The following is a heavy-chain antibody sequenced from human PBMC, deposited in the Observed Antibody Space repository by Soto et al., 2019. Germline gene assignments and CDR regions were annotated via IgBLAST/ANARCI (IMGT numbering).Heavy chain of an antibody. CDR2: IYHSDTT. CDR3: ARSQFGSFYRKYFDS. J-gene: IGHJ4*02. CDR1: GESIVGLPY. V-gene: IGHV4-59*11. D-gene: IGHD1-26*01. Sequence: QVQLQESGPGLVKPSGTLSLTCSVSGESIVGLPYWNWIRQSPGQGLDWLGHIYHSDTTTYNPSFKSRVSMSVDTSKNQFSLTLNSVTTADTAVYYCARSQFGSFYRKYFDSWGPGIRVAVSS.